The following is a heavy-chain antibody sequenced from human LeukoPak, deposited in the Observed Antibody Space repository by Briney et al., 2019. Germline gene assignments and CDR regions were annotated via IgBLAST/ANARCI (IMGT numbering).Heavy chain of an antibody. Sequence: ASVKVSCKAAVYTFTSYDINWVRQATGQGLEGMGWMNPNSGNTGYAQKFQGRVTITRNTSISTAYMELSSLRSEDTAVYYCARGLPARYNWLDPWGEGTLVTASS. V-gene: IGHV1-8*03. J-gene: IGHJ5*02. CDR2: MNPNSGNT. CDR1: VYTFTSYD. D-gene: IGHD6-25*01. CDR3: ARGLPARYNWLDP.